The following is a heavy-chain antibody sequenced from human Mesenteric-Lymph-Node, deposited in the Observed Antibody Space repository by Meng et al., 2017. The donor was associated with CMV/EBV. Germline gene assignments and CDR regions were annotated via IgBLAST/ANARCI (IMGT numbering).Heavy chain of an antibody. D-gene: IGHD5-18*01. CDR1: GGSFNGYY. V-gene: IGHV4-34*01. CDR3: ARGLSRAAMVRGRFDY. Sequence: YGGSFNGYYWSWIRQPPGKGLEWIGEINHNGSTNCNPSLKSRVPISVDTSKNQFSLKLSSVTAADTAVYYCARGLSRAAMVRGRFDYWGQGTLVTVSS. CDR2: INHNGST. J-gene: IGHJ4*02.